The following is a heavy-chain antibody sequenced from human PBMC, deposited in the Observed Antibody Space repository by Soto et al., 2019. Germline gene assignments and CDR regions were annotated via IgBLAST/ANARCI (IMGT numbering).Heavy chain of an antibody. CDR1: GFTFSSYG. V-gene: IGHV3-30*18. Sequence: QVQLVESGGGVVQPGRSLRLSCAASGFTFSSYGMHWVRQAPGKGLEWVAVISYDGSNKYYADSVKGRFTISRDNSKNTLYLQMNSLRAEDTAVYYCAKDYRQWLDCNWFDPWGQGTLVTVSS. J-gene: IGHJ5*02. CDR2: ISYDGSNK. D-gene: IGHD6-19*01. CDR3: AKDYRQWLDCNWFDP.